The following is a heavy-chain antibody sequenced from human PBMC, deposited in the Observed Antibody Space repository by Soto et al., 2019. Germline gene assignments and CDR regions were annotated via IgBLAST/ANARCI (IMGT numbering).Heavy chain of an antibody. V-gene: IGHV1-69*06. CDR2: IIPIFGTA. J-gene: IGHJ6*02. Sequence: SVKVSCKASGGTFSSYAISWVRQAPGQGLEWMGGIIPIFGTANYAQKFQGRVTITADKSTSTAYMELSSLRSEDTAVYYCARGSGWYGGYYYGMDVWGQGTTVTVSS. D-gene: IGHD6-19*01. CDR1: GGTFSSYA. CDR3: ARGSGWYGGYYYGMDV.